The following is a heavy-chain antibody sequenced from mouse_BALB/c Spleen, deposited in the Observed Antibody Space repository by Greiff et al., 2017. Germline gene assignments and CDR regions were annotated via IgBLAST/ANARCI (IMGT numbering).Heavy chain of an antibody. CDR3: AREEGNEDAMDY. J-gene: IGHJ4*01. CDR1: GFTFSSYG. D-gene: IGHD2-1*01. Sequence: EVHLVESGGGLVQPGGSLKLSCAASGFTFSSYGMSWVRQTPDKRLESVATINSNGGSTYYPDSVKGRFTISRDNAKNTLYLQMSSLKSEDTAMYYCAREEGNEDAMDYWGQGTSVTVSS. V-gene: IGHV5-6-3*01. CDR2: INSNGGST.